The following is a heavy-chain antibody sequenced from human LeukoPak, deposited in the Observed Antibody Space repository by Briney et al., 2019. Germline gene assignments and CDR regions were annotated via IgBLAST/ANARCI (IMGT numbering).Heavy chain of an antibody. CDR2: ISGSGGST. CDR3: ARAGNVRFDY. D-gene: IGHD1-1*01. J-gene: IGHJ4*02. CDR1: GFTFNNFA. Sequence: GGSLRLSCAASGFTFNNFAMSWVRQAPGKGLEWVSAISGSGGSTYYADSVKGRFTISRDNSKNTLYLQMNSLRAEDTALYYCARAGNVRFDYWGQGTLVTVSS. V-gene: IGHV3-23*01.